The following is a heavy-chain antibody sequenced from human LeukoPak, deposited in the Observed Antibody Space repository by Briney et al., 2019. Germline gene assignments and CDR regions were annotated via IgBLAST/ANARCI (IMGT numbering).Heavy chain of an antibody. CDR2: INHSGST. Sequence: SETLSLTCAVYGGSFSGYYWSWIRQPPGKGLEWIGEINHSGSTNYNPSPKSRVTISVDTSTNQFSLKLSSVTAADTAVYYCARDGITMVRGVPDYYGMDVWGQGTTVTVSS. V-gene: IGHV4-34*01. D-gene: IGHD3-10*01. CDR1: GGSFSGYY. CDR3: ARDGITMVRGVPDYYGMDV. J-gene: IGHJ6*02.